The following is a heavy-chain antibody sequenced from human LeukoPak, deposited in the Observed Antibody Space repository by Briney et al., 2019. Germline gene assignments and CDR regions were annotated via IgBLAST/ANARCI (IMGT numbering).Heavy chain of an antibody. CDR1: GFTFSSYA. J-gene: IGHJ3*02. D-gene: IGHD3-3*01. CDR2: ISGSGGST. V-gene: IGHV3-23*01. CDR3: ARGPVTIFGVVIMGNAFDI. Sequence: PGGSLRLSCAASGFTFSSYAMSGVRQAPGKGVEWVSAISGSGGSTYYADSVKGRFTISRDNSKNTLYLQMNSLRAEDTAVYYCARGPVTIFGVVIMGNAFDIWGQGTMVTVSS.